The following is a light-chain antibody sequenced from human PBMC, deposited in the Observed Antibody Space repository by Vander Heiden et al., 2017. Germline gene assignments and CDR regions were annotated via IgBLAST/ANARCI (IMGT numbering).Light chain of an antibody. CDR3: QQYDTYPFT. CDR2: GTS. J-gene: IGKJ4*01. V-gene: IGKV1-16*01. CDR1: QVVSSI. Sequence: PASLSASAGERATISCRASQVVSSILVWYQQRPGKAPKLLIYGTSNMESGIPSRFSGSGSGTEFTLTISSLQSEDFAMYYCQQYDTYPFTFGGGTRVEIK.